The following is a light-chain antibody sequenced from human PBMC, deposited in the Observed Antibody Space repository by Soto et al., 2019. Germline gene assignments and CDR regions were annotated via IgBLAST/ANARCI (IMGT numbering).Light chain of an antibody. CDR2: GAS. J-gene: IGKJ5*01. Sequence: EIVWTQSQGTLSLSPGERATLSCRASQSVSSSYLALYQQKPGQAHRLLIYGASSRTTGIPDRFSGSGSGTDFTLTISRLEPEDFAVYYCQQYGSSSITFGQGTRLEIK. CDR3: QQYGSSSIT. CDR1: QSVSSSY. V-gene: IGKV3-20*01.